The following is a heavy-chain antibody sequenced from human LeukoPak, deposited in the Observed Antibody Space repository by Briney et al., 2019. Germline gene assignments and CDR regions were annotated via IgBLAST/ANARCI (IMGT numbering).Heavy chain of an antibody. Sequence: PGGSLRLSCAASGFTFSSYSMNWVRQAPGKGLEWVAGIGGSDGKTYYADPVKGRFNISRDNSKNSLYLQLNSLRSDDTAIYYCVKDANYFDSGSYMVPFDSWGQGTLVTVSS. D-gene: IGHD3-22*01. V-gene: IGHV3-23*01. J-gene: IGHJ4*02. CDR3: VKDANYFDSGSYMVPFDS. CDR2: IGGSDGKT. CDR1: GFTFSSYS.